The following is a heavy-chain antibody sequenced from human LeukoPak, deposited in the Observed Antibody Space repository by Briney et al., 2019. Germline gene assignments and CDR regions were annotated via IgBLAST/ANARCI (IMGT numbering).Heavy chain of an antibody. CDR1: GGSISSYY. Sequence: SETLSLTCTVSGGSISSYYWSWIRQPPGKGLEWIGHIYYSGSTNYNPSLKSRVTISVDTSKNQFSLKLSSVTAADTAVYYCARVPDYGDYADAFDIWGQGTMVTVSS. V-gene: IGHV4-59*01. J-gene: IGHJ3*02. CDR3: ARVPDYGDYADAFDI. CDR2: IYYSGST. D-gene: IGHD4-17*01.